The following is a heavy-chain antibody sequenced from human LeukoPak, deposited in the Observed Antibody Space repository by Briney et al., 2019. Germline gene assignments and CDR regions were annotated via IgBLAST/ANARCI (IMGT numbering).Heavy chain of an antibody. D-gene: IGHD6-6*01. CDR3: AKIGAAARRTPNPRWFDP. CDR1: GYTFTSYD. V-gene: IGHV1-8*01. Sequence: ASVKVSCKASGYTFTSYDINWVRQATGQGLEWMGWMNPNNGNTGYAQKFQGRVSMTWNTSISTAYMELSSLKSEDTAVYYCAKIGAAARRTPNPRWFDPWGQGTLVTVSS. CDR2: MNPNNGNT. J-gene: IGHJ5*02.